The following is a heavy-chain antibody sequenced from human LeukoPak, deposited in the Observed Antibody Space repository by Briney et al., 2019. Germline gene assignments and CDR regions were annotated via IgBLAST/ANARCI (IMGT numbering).Heavy chain of an antibody. V-gene: IGHV3-23*01. CDR1: GFTFTNYA. J-gene: IGHJ4*02. CDR2: TVGSRPDT. Sequence: GGSLRLSCAASGFTFTNYAMSWVRQTPGKGLEWVAATVGSRPDTYHADSVKGRFTISRDNSKNTLYLQMNSLRAEDTAVYYCAKDHGRAAAGSFDYWGQGTLVTVSS. D-gene: IGHD6-13*01. CDR3: AKDHGRAAAGSFDY.